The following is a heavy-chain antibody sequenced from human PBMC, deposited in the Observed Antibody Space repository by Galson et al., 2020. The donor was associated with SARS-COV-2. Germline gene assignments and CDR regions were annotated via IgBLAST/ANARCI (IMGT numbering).Heavy chain of an antibody. Sequence: TGGSLRLSCAASGFTFTSHWMHWVRQAPEKGLEWVANIRQDGSEQFYVDSVKGRFTISRDNAKKSLFLQMNSLRAEDTAVYYCAREDDSSGSLGDLWGQGTLVTVSS. CDR3: AREDDSSGSLGDL. J-gene: IGHJ5*02. CDR1: GFTFTSHW. D-gene: IGHD3-22*01. V-gene: IGHV3-7*01. CDR2: IRQDGSEQ.